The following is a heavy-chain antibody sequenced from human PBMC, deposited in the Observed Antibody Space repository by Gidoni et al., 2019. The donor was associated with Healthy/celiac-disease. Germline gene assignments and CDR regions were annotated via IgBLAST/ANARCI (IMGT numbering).Heavy chain of an antibody. J-gene: IGHJ6*02. CDR3: ARDGIVGAPYYYYGMDV. CDR2: ISYDGSNK. D-gene: IGHD1-26*01. CDR1: GFTFSSYA. V-gene: IGHV3-30*04. Sequence: QVQLVESGGGVVQPGRSLRLSCAASGFTFSSYAMHWVRQAPGKGLEWVAVISYDGSNKYYADSVKGRFTISRDNSKNTLYLQMNSLRAEDTAVYYCARDGIVGAPYYYYGMDVWGQGTTVTVSS.